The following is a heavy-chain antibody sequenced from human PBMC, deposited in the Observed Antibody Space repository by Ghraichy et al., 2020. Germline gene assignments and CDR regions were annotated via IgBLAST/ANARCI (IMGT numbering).Heavy chain of an antibody. CDR3: ARGSRVVRFYYYDGMDV. Sequence: GGSLRLSCVGSGFTFSSYSMNWVRQSPGKGLEWVSYITISGRTIFYAASVKGRFTISRDNAQNSLYLQMNSLSDEDTVLYYCARGSRVVRFYYYDGMDVWGQGTTVTVS. CDR2: ITISGRTI. D-gene: IGHD4-23*01. V-gene: IGHV3-48*02. J-gene: IGHJ6*02. CDR1: GFTFSSYS.